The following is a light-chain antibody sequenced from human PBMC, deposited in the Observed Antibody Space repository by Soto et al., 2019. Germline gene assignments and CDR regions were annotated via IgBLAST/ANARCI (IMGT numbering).Light chain of an antibody. V-gene: IGKV1-5*01. J-gene: IGKJ2*01. CDR1: QSISTY. Sequence: DIQMTQSPSTLSASVGDTVTITCRASQSISTYLAWYQQKPGKAPKVLIYDASSLESGVPPRFSGSGSGTEFTLTISSLQPDDFTTYYCQRYGANSGTFGQGTKLEI. CDR3: QRYGANSGT. CDR2: DAS.